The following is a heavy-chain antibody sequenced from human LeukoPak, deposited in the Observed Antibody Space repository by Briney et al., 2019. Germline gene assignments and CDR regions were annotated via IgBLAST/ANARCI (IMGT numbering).Heavy chain of an antibody. CDR3: AKAGARGNVNWFDS. D-gene: IGHD1-1*01. CDR1: GFSVSDYA. J-gene: IGHJ5*01. V-gene: IGHV3-23*01. CDR2: MSDIGPNT. Sequence: GGSLRLSCAASGFSVSDYAMTWIRQSPGKGLEWVSSMSDIGPNTYYADSVKGRFTISRDNSKNILYLQMNNPRGEDTAVYYCAKAGARGNVNWFDSWGQGTLVTVSS.